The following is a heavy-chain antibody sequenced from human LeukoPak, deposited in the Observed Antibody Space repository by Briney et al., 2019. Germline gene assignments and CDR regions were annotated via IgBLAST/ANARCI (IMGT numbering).Heavy chain of an antibody. CDR1: EFTVSSNY. CDR3: AREDGPGSYPGYYYGMDV. D-gene: IGHD3-10*01. V-gene: IGHV3-53*01. Sequence: GGSPRLSCAASEFTVSSNYMHWVRQAPGKGLEWVSLIYIGGNTFYADSVKGRFTISRDNSKNTLYLQMNSLRAEDTAVYYCAREDGPGSYPGYYYGMDVWGQGTTVTDSS. J-gene: IGHJ6*02. CDR2: IYIGGNT.